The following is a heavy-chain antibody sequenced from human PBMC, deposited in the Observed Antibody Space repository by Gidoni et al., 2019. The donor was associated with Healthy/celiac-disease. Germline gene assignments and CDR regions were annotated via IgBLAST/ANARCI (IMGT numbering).Heavy chain of an antibody. D-gene: IGHD6-13*01. V-gene: IGHV4-31*03. CDR2: IYYSGST. J-gene: IGHJ5*02. Sequence: QVQLPESGPGLVKPSQTLSLTCTVPGGSISSGGYYWRWIRQHPGKGLEWIGYIYYSGSTYYNPSLKSRVTISVDTSKNQFSLKLSSVTAADTAVYYCARESNSSSWYNWFDPWGQGTLVTVSS. CDR3: ARESNSSSWYNWFDP. CDR1: GGSISSGGYY.